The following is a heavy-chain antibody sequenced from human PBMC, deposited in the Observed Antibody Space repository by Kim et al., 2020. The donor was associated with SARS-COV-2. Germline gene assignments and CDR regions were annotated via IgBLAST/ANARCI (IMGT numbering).Heavy chain of an antibody. CDR2: ISSDGTRK. CDR1: GFPFSSYG. Sequence: GGSLRLSCAASGFPFSSYGMNWVRQAPGKGLEWVAGISSDGTRKYHAESVKGRFTISRDNSKSTSYLQMNSLRDEDAADYYCAKEEFAPKYALDVWGQGT. D-gene: IGHD3-10*01. V-gene: IGHV3-30*18. CDR3: AKEEFAPKYALDV. J-gene: IGHJ6*02.